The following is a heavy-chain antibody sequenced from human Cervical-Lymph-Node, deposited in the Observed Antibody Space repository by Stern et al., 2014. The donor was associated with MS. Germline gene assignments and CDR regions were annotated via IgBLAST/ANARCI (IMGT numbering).Heavy chain of an antibody. CDR1: GFSFSRYA. CDR2: IWYDGSNP. Sequence: MQLVESGGGVVQPGRSLRLSCAASGFSFSRYAMHWVRQAPGTGLEWVELIWYDGSNPYYADSVTGRFTISRDNCKNTLYLQMNSLRAEDTAVYYCASAYSSSHYYFDYWGQGTLVTVSS. D-gene: IGHD6-13*01. CDR3: ASAYSSSHYYFDY. J-gene: IGHJ4*02. V-gene: IGHV3-33*01.